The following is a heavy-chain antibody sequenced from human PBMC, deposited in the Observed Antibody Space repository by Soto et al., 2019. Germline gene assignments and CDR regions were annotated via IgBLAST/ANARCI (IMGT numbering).Heavy chain of an antibody. D-gene: IGHD3-22*01. J-gene: IGHJ3*01. CDR3: ARGYYDSRGQSNTFDV. CDR2: VHYSGGT. V-gene: IGHV4-59*01. Sequence: XETLSLSFTVSGASMSSSYWSWIRQSPGKGLEWIGYVHYSGGTKDNPSLNGRVSLSIDTSKNQFSLKLSSVAAADTAVYYCARGYYDSRGQSNTFDVWGQGTMVTVSS. CDR1: GASMSSSY.